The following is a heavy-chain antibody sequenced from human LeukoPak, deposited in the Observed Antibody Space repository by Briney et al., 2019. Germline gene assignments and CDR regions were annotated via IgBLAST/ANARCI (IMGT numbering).Heavy chain of an antibody. CDR2: ISYSGST. Sequence: ESSETLSLTCTVSGGSISSYYWSWLRQPPGKGLEWIGYISYSGSTNYNPSLKSRVTISVDTSKNQFSLKLSSVTAADTAVYYCARDRTRAFDYWGQGTLVTVSS. V-gene: IGHV4-59*01. D-gene: IGHD2-2*01. CDR3: ARDRTRAFDY. J-gene: IGHJ4*02. CDR1: GGSISSYY.